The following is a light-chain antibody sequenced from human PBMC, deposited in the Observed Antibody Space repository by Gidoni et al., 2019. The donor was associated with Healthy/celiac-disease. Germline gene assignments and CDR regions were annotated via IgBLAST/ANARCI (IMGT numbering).Light chain of an antibody. V-gene: IGKV3-15*01. CDR2: GAS. CDR1: QSVSSN. CDR3: QQYNNWLPT. Sequence: MTQSPATLSVSPGERATLSCRASQSVSSNLAWYQQKPGQAPRLLIYGASTRATGIPARFSGSGSGTEFTLTISSLQSEDFAVYYCQQYNNWLPTFGGGTKVEIK. J-gene: IGKJ4*01.